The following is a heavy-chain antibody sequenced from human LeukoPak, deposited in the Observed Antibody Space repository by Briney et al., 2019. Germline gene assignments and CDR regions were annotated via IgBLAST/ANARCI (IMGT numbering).Heavy chain of an antibody. CDR2: IRPTDGAT. V-gene: IGHV1-2*02. CDR3: ARGRYRYSYDY. Sequence: GASVKVSCKASVYIFTDHFFHWVRQAPGQGLEWMGWIRPTDGATKVAQKFQGRVTLTRDTSISTVYMEMSGLRFDDTAMYYCARGRYRYSYDYWGQGTLVTVSS. D-gene: IGHD3-16*02. CDR1: VYIFTDHF. J-gene: IGHJ4*02.